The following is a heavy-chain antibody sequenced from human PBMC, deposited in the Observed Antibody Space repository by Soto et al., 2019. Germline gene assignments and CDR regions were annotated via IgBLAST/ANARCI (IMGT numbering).Heavy chain of an antibody. CDR1: GGTFNSYT. CDR2: INPIFGTA. CDR3: STKPRRGREYSFFHN. Sequence: QVQLVQSGAEVKKPGSSMKVSCTTSGGTFNSYTISWVRQAPGQGLEWMGEINPIFGTANYVQKFQDRATITAHRSTKTAYMELSSLRSGDTAVYYCSTKPRRGREYSFFHNCGQGPQDTVSS. V-gene: IGHV1-69*06. J-gene: IGHJ4*02. D-gene: IGHD2-15*01.